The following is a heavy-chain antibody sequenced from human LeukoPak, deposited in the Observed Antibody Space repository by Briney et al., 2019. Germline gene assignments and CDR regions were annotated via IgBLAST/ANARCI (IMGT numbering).Heavy chain of an antibody. CDR1: GGSISISSYY. CDR2: IYYSGTT. J-gene: IGHJ4*02. Sequence: SETLSLTCTVSGGSISISSYYWGWIRQPPGKGLEWIASIYYSGTTYYNPSLESRVTISVDTSKNQFSLKLSSVTTADTAVYYCARSYGDYLGYYFDFWGQGTLVTVSS. D-gene: IGHD4-17*01. CDR3: ARSYGDYLGYYFDF. V-gene: IGHV4-39*01.